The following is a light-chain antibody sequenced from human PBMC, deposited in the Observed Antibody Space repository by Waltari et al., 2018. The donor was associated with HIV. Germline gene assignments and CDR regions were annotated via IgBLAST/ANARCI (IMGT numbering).Light chain of an antibody. CDR1: SSDVGGYNY. J-gene: IGLJ3*02. CDR2: DVS. Sequence: QSALTQPRSVSGSPGQSVTISCTGTSSDVGGYNYVSWYQQHPGKAPTLMIYDVSKRPSVVPDRFSGSKSGNTASLTISGLQAEDEADYYCCSYAGSYAWVFGGGTKLTVL. V-gene: IGLV2-11*01. CDR3: CSYAGSYAWV.